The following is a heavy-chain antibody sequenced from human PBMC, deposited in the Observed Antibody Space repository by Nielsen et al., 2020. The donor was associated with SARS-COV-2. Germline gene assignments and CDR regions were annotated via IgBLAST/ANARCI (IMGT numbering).Heavy chain of an antibody. V-gene: IGHV4-30-4*01. CDR2: IYYSGRT. CDR3: ARGVDDGYYFDY. J-gene: IGHJ4*02. D-gene: IGHD4/OR15-4a*01. Sequence: SETLSLTCTVSGGSISSGDYYWSWIRQPPGKGLEWIGYIYYSGRTYYNPSLKSRVTISVDTSKNQFSLKLSSVTAADTAVYYCARGVDDGYYFDYCGQGTLVTVSS. CDR1: GGSISSGDYY.